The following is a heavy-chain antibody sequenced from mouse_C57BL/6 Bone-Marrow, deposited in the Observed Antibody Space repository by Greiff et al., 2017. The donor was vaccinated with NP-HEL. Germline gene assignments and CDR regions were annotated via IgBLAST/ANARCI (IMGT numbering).Heavy chain of an antibody. J-gene: IGHJ2*01. D-gene: IGHD2-2*01. CDR3: AREGLRGVTTDY. CDR2: IYPGSGST. V-gene: IGHV1-55*01. CDR1: GYTFTSYW. Sequence: QVQLKQPGAELVKPGASVKMSCKASGYTFTSYWITWVKQRPGQGLEWIGDIYPGSGSTNYNEKFKSKATLTVDTSSSTAYMQLSSLTSEDSAVYYCAREGLRGVTTDYWGQGTTLTVSS.